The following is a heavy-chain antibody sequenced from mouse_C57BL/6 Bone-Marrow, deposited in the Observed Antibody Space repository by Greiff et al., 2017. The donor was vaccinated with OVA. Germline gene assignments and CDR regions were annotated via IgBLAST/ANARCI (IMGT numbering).Heavy chain of an antibody. CDR3: ARETAQATSYAMDY. Sequence: ESGPGLVKPSQSLSLTCSVTGYSITSGYYWNWIRQFPGNKLEWMGYISYDGSNNYNPSLKNRISITRDPSKNPFFLKLNSVTTEDTATYYDARETAQATSYAMDYWGQGTSVTVSS. V-gene: IGHV3-6*01. J-gene: IGHJ4*01. CDR1: GYSITSGYY. D-gene: IGHD3-2*02. CDR2: ISYDGSN.